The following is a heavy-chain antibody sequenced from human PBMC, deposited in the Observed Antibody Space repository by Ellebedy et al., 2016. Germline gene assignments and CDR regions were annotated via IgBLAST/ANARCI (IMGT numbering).Heavy chain of an antibody. D-gene: IGHD5-18*01. CDR2: MNPNSGNT. Sequence: ASVKVSCKASGYTFTSYAMHWVRQAPGQRPEWMGWMNPNSGNTGYAQKFQGRVTMTRNTSISTAYMELSSLRSEDTAVYYCARGGYSYGSGDFDYWGQGTLVTVSS. CDR3: ARGGYSYGSGDFDY. J-gene: IGHJ4*02. V-gene: IGHV1-8*01. CDR1: GYTFTSYA.